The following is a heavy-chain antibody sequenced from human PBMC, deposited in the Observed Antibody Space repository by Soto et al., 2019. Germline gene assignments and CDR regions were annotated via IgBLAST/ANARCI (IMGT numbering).Heavy chain of an antibody. Sequence: ASVKVSCKASGGTFSSYAISWVRQAPGQGLEWMGGIIPIFGTANYAQKLQGRVTMTTDTSTSTAYMELRSLRSDDTAVYYCARGGWEFDPWGQGTLVTVSS. CDR3: ARGGWEFDP. CDR1: GGTFSSYA. D-gene: IGHD1-26*01. CDR2: IIPIFGTA. V-gene: IGHV1-69*05. J-gene: IGHJ5*02.